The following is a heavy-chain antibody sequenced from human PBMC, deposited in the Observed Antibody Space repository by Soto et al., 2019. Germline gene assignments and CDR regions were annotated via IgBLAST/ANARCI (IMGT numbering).Heavy chain of an antibody. V-gene: IGHV4-61*01. CDR3: ARVGWEDDSSGSFDY. Sequence: PSETLSLTCTVSGGSVSSGSYYWSWIRQPPGKGLEWIGYIYYSGSTNYNPSLKSRVTISVDTSKNQFSLKLSSVTAADTAVYYCARVGWEDDSSGSFDYRGQGILVTAPQ. CDR1: GGSVSSGSYY. CDR2: IYYSGST. D-gene: IGHD3-22*01. J-gene: IGHJ4*02.